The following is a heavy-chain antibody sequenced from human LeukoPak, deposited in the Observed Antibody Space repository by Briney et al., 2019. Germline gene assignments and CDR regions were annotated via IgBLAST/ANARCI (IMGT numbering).Heavy chain of an antibody. V-gene: IGHV4-34*01. J-gene: IGHJ4*02. D-gene: IGHD3-22*01. CDR1: GGSFSGYY. CDR2: IYYSGTT. Sequence: SETLSLTCAVYGGSFSGYYWGWIRQPPGKGLEWIGTIYYSGTTSYNPSLSNRVSISLDMSKNQFSLELGSVTAADTAVYYCARVKDYYDSSGSYYRFFDYWGQGTLVTVSS. CDR3: ARVKDYYDSSGSYYRFFDY.